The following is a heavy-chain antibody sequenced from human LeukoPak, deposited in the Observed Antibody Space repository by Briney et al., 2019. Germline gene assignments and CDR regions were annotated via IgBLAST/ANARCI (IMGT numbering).Heavy chain of an antibody. CDR2: IYHSGST. CDR3: ARVGGTNYYYYGMDV. V-gene: IGHV4-4*02. J-gene: IGHJ6*02. CDR1: GGSISSSNW. D-gene: IGHD1-1*01. Sequence: SETLSLTCAVSGGSISSSNWWSWVRQPPGKGLEWIGEIYHSGSTNYNPSLKSRVTISVDKSKNQFSLKPSSVTAADTAVYYCARVGGTNYYYYGMDVWGQGTTVTVSS.